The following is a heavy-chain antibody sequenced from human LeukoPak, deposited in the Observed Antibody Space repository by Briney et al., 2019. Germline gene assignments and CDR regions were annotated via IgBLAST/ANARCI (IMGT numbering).Heavy chain of an antibody. V-gene: IGHV1-46*01. Sequence: ASVKVSCKASGYTFTTYFMHWVRQAPGQGLEWMGIINPSGGSTRYAPKFQGKVTMTRDMSTSTAYMQLSSLRSGDTAVYYCARVIYDTSGYYFGYWGQGTLVTVSS. CDR3: ARVIYDTSGYYFGY. CDR1: GYTFTTYF. J-gene: IGHJ4*02. D-gene: IGHD3-22*01. CDR2: INPSGGST.